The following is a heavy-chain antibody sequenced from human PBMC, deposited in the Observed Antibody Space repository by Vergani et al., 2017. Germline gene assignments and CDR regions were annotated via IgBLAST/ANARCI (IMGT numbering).Heavy chain of an antibody. D-gene: IGHD1-1*01. J-gene: IGHJ4*02. V-gene: IGHV5-51*01. Sequence: EVELVQSGPEMSKPGESLKISCKGSEYSFGNYWIGCVRQMPGKGLEWMGIIYPADSDTRYSPSFQVQVTISADKSISTAFLQWDSLKASDTALYYCARHTTYTDSWGQGTLVTVSS. CDR2: IYPADSDT. CDR1: EYSFGNYW. CDR3: ARHTTYTDS.